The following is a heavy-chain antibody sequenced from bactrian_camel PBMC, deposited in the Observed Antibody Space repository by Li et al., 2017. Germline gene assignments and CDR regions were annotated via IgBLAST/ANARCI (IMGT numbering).Heavy chain of an antibody. CDR3: AAGDGGVWTCRAGPYEYNY. J-gene: IGHJ4*01. V-gene: IGHV3-3*01. Sequence: VQLVESGGGAVQAGGSLRLSCAASGRTSNSDCMGWFRQAPGKEREGVAIIGTAGNSYYSDAAKGRFTISLDKAKNTVYLQMNSLKPEDTAMYYCAAGDGGVWTCRAGPYEYNYWGQGTQVTVS. D-gene: IGHD2*01. CDR2: IGTAGNS. CDR1: GRTSNSDC.